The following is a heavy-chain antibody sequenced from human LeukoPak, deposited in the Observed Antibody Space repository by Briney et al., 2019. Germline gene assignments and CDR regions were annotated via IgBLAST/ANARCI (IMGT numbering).Heavy chain of an antibody. CDR1: GFSVSTNY. J-gene: IGHJ3*02. CDR2: MFGGGGT. Sequence: GGSLRLSCAASGFSVSTNYVSWFRQPPGKGLEWLSGMFGGGGTYYADSVKGRFAVSRDNSKNTLYLQMNSLRPEDTAMYYCARSESSSSRRAFDIWGLGTMVTVSS. V-gene: IGHV3-66*02. D-gene: IGHD2-2*01. CDR3: ARSESSSSRRAFDI.